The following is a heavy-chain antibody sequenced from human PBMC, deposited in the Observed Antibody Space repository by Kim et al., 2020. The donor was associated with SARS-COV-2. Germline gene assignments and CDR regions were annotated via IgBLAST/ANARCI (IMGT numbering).Heavy chain of an antibody. J-gene: IGHJ5*02. CDR1: GGSVSSGSYY. D-gene: IGHD2-2*01. CDR2: IYYSGST. CDR3: ARVQAYIVVVPAAMWFDP. Sequence: SETLSLTCTVSGGSVSSGSYYWSWIRQPPGKGLEWIGYIYYSGSTNYNPSLKSRVTISVDTSKNQFSLKLSSVTAADTAVYYCARVQAYIVVVPAAMWFDPWGQGTLVTVSS. V-gene: IGHV4-61*01.